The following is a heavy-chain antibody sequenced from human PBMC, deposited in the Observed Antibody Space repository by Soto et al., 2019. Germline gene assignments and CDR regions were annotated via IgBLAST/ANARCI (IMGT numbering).Heavy chain of an antibody. CDR2: ISSTSSYI. J-gene: IGHJ5*02. D-gene: IGHD2-15*01. Sequence: GGSLRLSCAVSGFTFSSYSMNWVRQAPGKGLEWVSSISSTSSYIYHADSVKGRFTISRDSAKNSLYLQMNSLRAEDTAVYYCARGYGGNPDDNWFDPWGQGTLVTVSS. CDR1: GFTFSSYS. V-gene: IGHV3-21*01. CDR3: ARGYGGNPDDNWFDP.